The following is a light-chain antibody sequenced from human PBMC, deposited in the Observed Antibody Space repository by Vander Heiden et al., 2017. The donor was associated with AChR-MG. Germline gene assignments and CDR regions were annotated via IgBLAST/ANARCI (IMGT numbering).Light chain of an antibody. V-gene: IGKV1-39*01. J-gene: IGKJ3*01. Sequence: DIQMTQSPSSLSASVGDRVTITCRASQSIASYLNWYQQKPGKAPNLLIYAASSLQSGVPSRFSGSGSGTEFTLTISRLQPEDFATYYCQQSYTTVTFGPGTKVEIK. CDR2: AAS. CDR3: QQSYTTVT. CDR1: QSIASY.